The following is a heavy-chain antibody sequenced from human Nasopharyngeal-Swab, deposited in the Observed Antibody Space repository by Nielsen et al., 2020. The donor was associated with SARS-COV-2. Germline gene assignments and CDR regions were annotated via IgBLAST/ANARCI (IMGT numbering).Heavy chain of an antibody. V-gene: IGHV1-3*01. CDR2: INGGNGNT. J-gene: IGHJ6*03. D-gene: IGHD3-3*01. CDR1: GYTFTSYA. Sequence: ASVKVSCKASGYTFTSYAMHWVRQAPGQRLEWMGWINGGNGNTKYSQKFQGRVTITRDTSASTAYVELSSLRSEDTAVYYCARDGTLTIFGVAPYYYYYMDVWGKGTTVTVSS. CDR3: ARDGTLTIFGVAPYYYYYMDV.